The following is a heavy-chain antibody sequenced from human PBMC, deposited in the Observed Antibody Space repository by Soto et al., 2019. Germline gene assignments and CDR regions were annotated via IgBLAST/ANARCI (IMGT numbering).Heavy chain of an antibody. CDR2: IFSNDEK. J-gene: IGHJ4*02. Sequence: QVTLKESGPVLVKPTETLTLTCTVSGFSLSNARMGVSWIRQPPGKALEWLAHIFSNDEKSYSTSLKSRLTISKDTSKSQVVLTMTNMDPVDTATYYCARIHTSELDYDYYDSSGYSLDYWGQGTLVTVSS. CDR1: GFSLSNARMG. D-gene: IGHD3-22*01. V-gene: IGHV2-26*01. CDR3: ARIHTSELDYDYYDSSGYSLDY.